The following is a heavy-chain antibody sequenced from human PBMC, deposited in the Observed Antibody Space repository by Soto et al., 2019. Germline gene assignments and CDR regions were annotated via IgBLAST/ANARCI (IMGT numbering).Heavy chain of an antibody. J-gene: IGHJ6*02. V-gene: IGHV3-33*01. CDR1: GFTFSSYG. D-gene: IGHD6-6*01. Sequence: QVQLVESGGGVVQPGRSLRLSCAASGFTFSSYGMHWVRQAPGKGLEWVAVIWYDGSNKYYADSVKGRFTISRDNSKNTLYLQMNRLRAEDTAVYYCAREGSSSDAGSGYYDCMDVWGQGTTVTVSS. CDR2: IWYDGSNK. CDR3: AREGSSSDAGSGYYDCMDV.